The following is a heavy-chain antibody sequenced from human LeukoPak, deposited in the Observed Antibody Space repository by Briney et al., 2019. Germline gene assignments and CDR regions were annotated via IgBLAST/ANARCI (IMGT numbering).Heavy chain of an antibody. D-gene: IGHD6-19*01. J-gene: IGHJ4*02. Sequence: GASVKVSCKATGYTVTSYGISWVRQAPGQGPEWMGWTSAYNGYTNYAQKFQGRVTMTTDTSTNTAYMELRSLRSDDTAVYYCARNGSGWYFLDYWGQGTLVTVSS. CDR3: ARNGSGWYFLDY. CDR1: GYTVTSYG. CDR2: TSAYNGYT. V-gene: IGHV1-18*01.